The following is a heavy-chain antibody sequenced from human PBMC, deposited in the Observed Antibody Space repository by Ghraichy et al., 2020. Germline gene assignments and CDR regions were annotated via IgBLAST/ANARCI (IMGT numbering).Heavy chain of an antibody. J-gene: IGHJ4*02. D-gene: IGHD4-17*01. CDR2: ISTDGIET. Sequence: GGSLRLSCGASGFRFSAYWMQWVRQAPGKGLMWVSRISTDGIETKYADSVKGRFTISRDNAKNTLYLQMNSLRAEDTAVYFCAREGPTVTTCVDFWGQGTLVTVSS. V-gene: IGHV3-74*03. CDR1: GFRFSAYW. CDR3: AREGPTVTTCVDF.